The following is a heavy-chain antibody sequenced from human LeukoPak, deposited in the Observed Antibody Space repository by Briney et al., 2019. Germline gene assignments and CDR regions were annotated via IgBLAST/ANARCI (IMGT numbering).Heavy chain of an antibody. CDR3: ARPGYNYNTGRHNWFDP. J-gene: IGHJ5*02. Sequence: SETLSLTCTVSSGSISGYYWSWIRQPPGKGLEWIGYMYYSGSTSYNPSLKSRVTISVDTSKNQVSLRLSSVTAVDTAFYYCARPGYNYNTGRHNWFDPWGQGILVTVSS. V-gene: IGHV4-59*08. D-gene: IGHD5-24*01. CDR1: SGSISGYY. CDR2: MYYSGST.